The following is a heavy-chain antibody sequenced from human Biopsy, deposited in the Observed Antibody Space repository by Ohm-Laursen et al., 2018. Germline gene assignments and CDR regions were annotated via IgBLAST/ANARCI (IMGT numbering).Heavy chain of an antibody. D-gene: IGHD5-18*01. V-gene: IGHV3-30*18. CDR1: GFTFNNYG. CDR2: IFYDGSNT. Sequence: SSLRLSCAASGFTFNNYGMQWVRQAPGKGLEWVAFIFYDGSNTYYADSVKGRFTISRDNSRDTLYLQMSSLRAGDAAVYYCAKDRYNYTPIGGFSMDVWGQGTTVTVSS. CDR3: AKDRYNYTPIGGFSMDV. J-gene: IGHJ6*02.